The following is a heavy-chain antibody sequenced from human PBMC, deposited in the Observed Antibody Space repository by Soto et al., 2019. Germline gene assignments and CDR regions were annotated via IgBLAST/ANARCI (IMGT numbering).Heavy chain of an antibody. D-gene: IGHD3-3*01. J-gene: IGHJ6*02. Sequence: QVQLVESGGGAVQPGRSLRLSCAASGFTFDTYAMHWVRQAPGKGLEWVAVISDDGSNKYFADSVKGRFIISRDNSKNTLYLQMNSLRPDDTAVYYCAKDQGAGVPGNYDMDVWGQGTTVTVSS. CDR2: ISDDGSNK. CDR3: AKDQGAGVPGNYDMDV. V-gene: IGHV3-30*18. CDR1: GFTFDTYA.